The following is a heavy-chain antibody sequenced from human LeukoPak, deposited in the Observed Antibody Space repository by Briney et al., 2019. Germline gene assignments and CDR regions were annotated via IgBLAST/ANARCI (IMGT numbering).Heavy chain of an antibody. CDR1: GGSFSGYY. CDR3: ARDLGYSSGYFDY. Sequence: SETLSLTCAVYGGSFSGYYWSWIRQPPGKGLEWIGSIYYSGSTYYNPSLKSRVTISVDTSKNQFSLKLSSVTAADTAVYYCARDLGYSSGYFDYWGQGTLVTVSS. D-gene: IGHD6-25*01. J-gene: IGHJ4*02. V-gene: IGHV4-34*01. CDR2: IYYSGST.